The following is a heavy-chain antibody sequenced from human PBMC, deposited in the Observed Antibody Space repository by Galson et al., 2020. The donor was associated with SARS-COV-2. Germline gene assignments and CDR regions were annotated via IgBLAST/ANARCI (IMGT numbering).Heavy chain of an antibody. J-gene: IGHJ4*01. D-gene: IGHD2-15*01. CDR1: GFTFSSYA. V-gene: IGHV3-23*01. CDR2: ISGSGGST. CDR3: AKGSIVVVVAATNDY. Sequence: GESLKISCAASGFTFSSYAMSWVRQAPGKGLEWVSAISGSGGSTYYADSVKGRFTISRDNSKNTLYLQMNSLRAEDTAVYYCAKGSIVVVVAATNDYWGHGTLVTVSS.